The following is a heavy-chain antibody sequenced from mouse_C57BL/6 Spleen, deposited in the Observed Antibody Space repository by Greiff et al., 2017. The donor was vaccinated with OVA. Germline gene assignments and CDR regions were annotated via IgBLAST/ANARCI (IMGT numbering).Heavy chain of an antibody. CDR2: ISDGGSYT. CDR3: ARGKTTVHFDY. J-gene: IGHJ2*01. V-gene: IGHV5-4*01. Sequence: EVQLVQSGAGLVKPGGSLKLSCAASGFTFSSYAMPWVRQTPEKRLEWVATISDGGSYTYYPDNVKGRFTISRDKAKNNLYLQMSHLKSEDTAMYYCARGKTTVHFDYWGQGTTLTVSS. CDR1: GFTFSSYA. D-gene: IGHD1-1*01.